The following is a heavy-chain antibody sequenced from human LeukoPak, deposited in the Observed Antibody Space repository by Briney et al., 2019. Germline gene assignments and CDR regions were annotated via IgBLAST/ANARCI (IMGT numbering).Heavy chain of an antibody. V-gene: IGHV1-8*03. D-gene: IGHD3-3*01. CDR2: MNPNSGKT. CDR3: ARGVRFSDFYYYMDV. J-gene: IGHJ6*03. CDR1: GYTFTNSD. Sequence: ASVKVSCKASGYTFTNSDTNWVRQAPGQGLEWMGWMNPNSGKTGYARKFQGRVTFTRNSSISTAYMDLSSLRSEDTAVYYCARGVRFSDFYYYMDVWGQGTTVTVSS.